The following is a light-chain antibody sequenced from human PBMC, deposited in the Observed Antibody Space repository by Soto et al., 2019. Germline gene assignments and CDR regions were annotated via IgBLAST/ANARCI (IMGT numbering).Light chain of an antibody. CDR3: QQYNNWLRT. CDR1: QSVSSS. J-gene: IGKJ5*01. Sequence: EIVMTQSPATLSVSPGERATLSCRASQSVSSSLAWYQQKPGQAPRLLIYGASTRATGIPARFSGSGSGTEFTLTISSLRSEDFAVYYCQQYNNWLRTFGQGTRLEIK. V-gene: IGKV3-15*01. CDR2: GAS.